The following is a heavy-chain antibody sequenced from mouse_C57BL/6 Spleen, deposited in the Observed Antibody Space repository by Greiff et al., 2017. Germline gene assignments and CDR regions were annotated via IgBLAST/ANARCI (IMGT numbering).Heavy chain of an antibody. V-gene: IGHV1-15*01. CDR3: TRGAWSAY. CDR1: GYTFTDYE. Sequence: VQLQESGAELVRPGASVTLSCKASGYTFTDYEMHWVKQTPVHGLEWIGAIDPETGGTAYNQKFKGKAILTADKSSSTAYMELRSLTSEDSAVYYCTRGAWSAYWGQGTLVTVSA. CDR2: IDPETGGT. J-gene: IGHJ3*01.